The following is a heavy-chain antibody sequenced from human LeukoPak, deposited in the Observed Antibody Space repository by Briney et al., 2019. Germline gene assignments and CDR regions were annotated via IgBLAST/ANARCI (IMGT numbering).Heavy chain of an antibody. J-gene: IGHJ3*02. Sequence: SETLSLTCTVSGDSINNYYWSWIRQPPGKGLEWIGHIYYSGSTNCNPSLKSRVTISVDTSKNQFSLKLNSVTAADTAVYYCARYRNEALFAFDIWGQGTMVTVSS. D-gene: IGHD1-14*01. CDR1: GDSINNYY. V-gene: IGHV4-59*01. CDR3: ARYRNEALFAFDI. CDR2: IYYSGST.